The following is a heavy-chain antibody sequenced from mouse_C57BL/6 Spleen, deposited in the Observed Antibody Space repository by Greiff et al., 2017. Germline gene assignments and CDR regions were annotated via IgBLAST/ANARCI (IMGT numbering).Heavy chain of an antibody. D-gene: IGHD1-1*01. CDR3: TRGYGYYYAMDY. Sequence: VQLQQSGAELVRPGASVTLSCKASGYTFTDYEMHWVKQTPVHGLEWIGAIDPETGGTAYNQKFKGKAILTADKSSSTAYMELRSLTSEDSAVYYCTRGYGYYYAMDYWGQGTSVTVSS. J-gene: IGHJ4*01. CDR1: GYTFTDYE. V-gene: IGHV1-15*01. CDR2: IDPETGGT.